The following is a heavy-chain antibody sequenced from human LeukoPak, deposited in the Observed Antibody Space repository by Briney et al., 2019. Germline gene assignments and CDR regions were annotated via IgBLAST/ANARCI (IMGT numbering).Heavy chain of an antibody. Sequence: SETLSLTCTVPGGSISSYYWSWIRQPPGKGLEWIGYIYNSGSTNYNPSLKSRVTISVDTSKNQFSLKLSSVTAADTAVYYCARQSPPYKYYFDYWGQGTLVTVSS. D-gene: IGHD1-14*01. CDR2: IYNSGST. J-gene: IGHJ4*02. CDR1: GGSISSYY. V-gene: IGHV4-59*08. CDR3: ARQSPPYKYYFDY.